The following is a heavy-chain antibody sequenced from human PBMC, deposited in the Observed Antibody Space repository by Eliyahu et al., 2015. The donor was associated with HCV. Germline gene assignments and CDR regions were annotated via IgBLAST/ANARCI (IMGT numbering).Heavy chain of an antibody. CDR2: IYYSGST. CDR3: ARGGRVVVAATPEEPFDY. D-gene: IGHD2-15*01. Sequence: QVQLQESGPGLVKPSQTLSLTCTXSGGSISSGGYXWSWIRQHPGKGLEWIGYIYYSGSTYYNPSLKSRVTISVDTSKNQFSLKLSSVTAADTAVYYCARGGRVVVAATPEEPFDYWGQGTLVTVSS. J-gene: IGHJ4*02. CDR1: GGSISSGGYX. V-gene: IGHV4-31*03.